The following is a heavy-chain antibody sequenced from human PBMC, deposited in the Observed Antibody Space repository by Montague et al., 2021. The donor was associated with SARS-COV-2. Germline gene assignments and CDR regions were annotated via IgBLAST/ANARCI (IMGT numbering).Heavy chain of an antibody. CDR3: ARGGGYYNYGLDV. V-gene: IGHV4-59*01. CDR2: IYYSGRT. D-gene: IGHD3-22*01. Sequence: SETLSLTCTVSGGSISNYYWSWIRQPPGRGPEWIGYIYYSGRTDYSPSLKSRVTISLDTSKNQFSLKVTSVTAADTAVYYCARGGGYYNYGLDVWGPGTTVTVSS. CDR1: GGSISNYY. J-gene: IGHJ6*02.